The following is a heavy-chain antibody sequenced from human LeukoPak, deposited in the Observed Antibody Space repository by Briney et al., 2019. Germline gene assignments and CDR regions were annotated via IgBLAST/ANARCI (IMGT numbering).Heavy chain of an antibody. D-gene: IGHD6-19*01. J-gene: IGHJ6*02. V-gene: IGHV3-33*01. CDR1: GFTFRSYG. CDR2: IWFDGSDK. CDR3: ATMRRGSGWYADV. Sequence: GRSLRLSCAASGFTFRSYGMQWVRQAPGKGLEWVAVIWFDGSDKKYADSVRGRFTISRDNSKSTLYLQMNSLRAEDTAVYYCATMRRGSGWYADVWGQGTPVTVSS.